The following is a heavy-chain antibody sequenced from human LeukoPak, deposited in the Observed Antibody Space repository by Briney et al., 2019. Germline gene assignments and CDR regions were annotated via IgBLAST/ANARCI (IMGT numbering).Heavy chain of an antibody. CDR3: ARYNWNTWFDP. Sequence: PSETLSITCTVSGDSVSSDRYYWTWIRQSPGKGLEWIAYIRYSGHTNYNPSLNSRVTISLDTSKNQFSLRLSSVTAADTAVYYCARYNWNTWFDPWGQGTLVTVSS. J-gene: IGHJ5*02. CDR1: GDSVSSDRYY. D-gene: IGHD1-1*01. V-gene: IGHV4-61*01. CDR2: IRYSGHT.